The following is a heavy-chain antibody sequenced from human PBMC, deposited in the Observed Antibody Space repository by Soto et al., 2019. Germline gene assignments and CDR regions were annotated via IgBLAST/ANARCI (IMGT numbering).Heavy chain of an antibody. J-gene: IGHJ6*03. Sequence: GGSLRLSCAASGFTFSSYSMNWVRQAPGKGLEWVSYISSSSSTIYYADSVKGRFTISRDNAKNSLYLQMNSLRAEDTAVYYCAREGITIFGVVRDYMDVWGKGTTVTVSS. CDR1: GFTFSSYS. CDR2: ISSSSSTI. D-gene: IGHD3-3*01. CDR3: AREGITIFGVVRDYMDV. V-gene: IGHV3-48*01.